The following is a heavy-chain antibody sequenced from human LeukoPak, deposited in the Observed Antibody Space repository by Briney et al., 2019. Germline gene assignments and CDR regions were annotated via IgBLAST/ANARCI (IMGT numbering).Heavy chain of an antibody. V-gene: IGHV3-11*04. J-gene: IGHJ4*02. D-gene: IGHD2-15*01. CDR1: GFTFSDYY. CDR3: ARYCSGGSCYRPFDY. Sequence: GGSLRLSCAASGFTFSDYYMSWIRQAPGKGLEWVSYISSSGSTIYYADSVKGRFTISRDNAKNSLYLQMNSLRAEDTAVYYCARYCSGGSCYRPFDYWGQGTLVTVSS. CDR2: ISSSGSTI.